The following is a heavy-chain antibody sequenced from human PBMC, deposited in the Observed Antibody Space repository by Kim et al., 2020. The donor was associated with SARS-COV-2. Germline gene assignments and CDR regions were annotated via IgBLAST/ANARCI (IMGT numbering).Heavy chain of an antibody. CDR2: ITYDGSNK. CDR1: GFTFSSYG. V-gene: IGHV3-33*05. J-gene: IGHJ4*02. D-gene: IGHD1-26*01. CDR3: AKVTWWAGSVDY. Sequence: GGSLRLSCAASGFTFSSYGMHWVRQAPGKGLEWVSVITYDGSNKYYADSVKGRFTISRDNSKNTLYLQMNSLRAEDTAVYYCAKVTWWAGSVDYWGQGTLVPASS.